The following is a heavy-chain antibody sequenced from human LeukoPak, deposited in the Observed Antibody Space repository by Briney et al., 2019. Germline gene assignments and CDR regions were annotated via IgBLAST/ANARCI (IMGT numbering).Heavy chain of an antibody. V-gene: IGHV3-15*01. CDR1: GFTFSNAW. Sequence: GGSLRLSCAASGFTFSNAWMSWVRQAPGKGLEWVGRIKSKTDGGTTDYAAPVKGRFTISRDDSKNTLYLQMNSLKTEDTAVYCCKSDSSGYYYSRYYYYMDVWGKGTTVTVSS. D-gene: IGHD3-22*01. J-gene: IGHJ6*03. CDR3: KSDSSGYYYSRYYYYMDV. CDR2: IKSKTDGGTT.